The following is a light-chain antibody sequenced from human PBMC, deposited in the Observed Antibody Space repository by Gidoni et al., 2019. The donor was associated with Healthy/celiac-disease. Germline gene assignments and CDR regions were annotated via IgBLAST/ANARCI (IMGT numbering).Light chain of an antibody. CDR1: QSIGFW. Sequence: IQLTQSPSTLSATAGDRVTITCRASQSIGFWLAWYRQKPGEAPSLLISQASILQSGVPSRFSGSGSRTEFTLTINNLQPDDVATYFCQQYNGHPWAFGQGTKVEIK. CDR2: QAS. J-gene: IGKJ1*01. V-gene: IGKV1-5*03. CDR3: QQYNGHPWA.